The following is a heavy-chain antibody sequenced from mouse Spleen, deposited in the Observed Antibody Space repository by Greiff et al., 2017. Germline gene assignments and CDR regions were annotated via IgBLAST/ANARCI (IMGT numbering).Heavy chain of an antibody. D-gene: IGHD2-3*01. Sequence: EVQLQQSGTVLARPGASVKMSCKASGYTFTSYWMHWVKQRPGQGLEWIGAIYPGNSDTSYNQKFKGKAKLTAVTSTSTAYMELSSLTSEDTAVYYCTTMEDGYLFDYWGQGTTLTVSS. CDR1: GYTFTSYW. CDR3: TTMEDGYLFDY. CDR2: IYPGNSDT. V-gene: IGHV1-5*01. J-gene: IGHJ2*01.